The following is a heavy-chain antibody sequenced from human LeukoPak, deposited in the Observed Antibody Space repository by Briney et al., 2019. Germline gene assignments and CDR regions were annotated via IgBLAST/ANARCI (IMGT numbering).Heavy chain of an antibody. CDR1: GYTCSGYG. Sequence: ASVKVSCKTSGYTCSGYGISWVRQAPGQGLEWMGWITGNNGNTNYAPSLQGRVTMTTDTSTNTAYMELTSLTSDDTAVYYCARDQRNSGSYRFEYWGQGTLVTVSS. CDR2: ITGNNGNT. CDR3: ARDQRNSGSYRFEY. D-gene: IGHD1-26*01. J-gene: IGHJ4*02. V-gene: IGHV1-18*01.